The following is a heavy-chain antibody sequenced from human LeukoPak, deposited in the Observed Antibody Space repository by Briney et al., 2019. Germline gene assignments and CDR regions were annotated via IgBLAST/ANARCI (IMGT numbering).Heavy chain of an antibody. J-gene: IGHJ6*03. CDR3: ARQISDYYYYYIDV. D-gene: IGHD3-10*01. CDR1: GFTFSSYA. CDR2: IYYSGTT. Sequence: GSLRLSCAASGFTFSSYAMSWVRQAPGQGLEWIGTIYYSGTTYYNPSLESRATISEDTSKNQFSLTLRSVTAADTAVYYCARQISDYYYYYIDVWGKGTTVTVSS. V-gene: IGHV4-39*01.